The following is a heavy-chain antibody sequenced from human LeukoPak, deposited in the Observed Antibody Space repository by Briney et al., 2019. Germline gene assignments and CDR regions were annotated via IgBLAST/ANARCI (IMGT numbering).Heavy chain of an antibody. V-gene: IGHV7-4-1*02. J-gene: IGHJ4*02. CDR3: ARDREYDFWSGYYAFDY. CDR2: INTNTGNP. D-gene: IGHD3-3*01. CDR1: GYTFSTYP. Sequence: ASVKVSCKASGYTFSTYPMNWVRQAPGQGLEWMGWINTNTGNPTYAQGFTGRFVFSLDTSVSTAYLQISSLKAEDTAVYYCARDREYDFWSGYYAFDYWGQGTLVTVSS.